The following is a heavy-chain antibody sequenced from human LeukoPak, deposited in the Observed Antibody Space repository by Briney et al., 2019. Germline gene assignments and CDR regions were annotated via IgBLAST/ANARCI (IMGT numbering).Heavy chain of an antibody. CDR3: ARITTSSGYSSFDY. V-gene: IGHV1-2*02. J-gene: IGHJ4*02. CDR2: INPNSGGT. Sequence: PVASVKVSCKASGYTFTGYYMHWVRQAPGQGLEWMGWINPNSGGTNYAQKFQGRVTMTRDTSISTAYMELSRLRSDDTAVYYCARITTSSGYSSFDYWGQGTLVTVSS. CDR1: GYTFTGYY. D-gene: IGHD3-22*01.